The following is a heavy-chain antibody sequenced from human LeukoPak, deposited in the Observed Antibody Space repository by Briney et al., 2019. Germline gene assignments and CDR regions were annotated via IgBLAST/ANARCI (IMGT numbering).Heavy chain of an antibody. J-gene: IGHJ5*02. CDR3: ARRTLTGWFDP. V-gene: IGHV4-59*01. CDR1: GGSISSYY. D-gene: IGHD1-1*01. Sequence: SETLSLTCTVSGGSISSYYWSWIRRPPGKGLEWIGYVFNSGSTNYNASLKSRVTISVDTSKNQFSLKLTSVTAADTAVYYCARRTLTGWFDPWGQGTLVTVSS. CDR2: VFNSGST.